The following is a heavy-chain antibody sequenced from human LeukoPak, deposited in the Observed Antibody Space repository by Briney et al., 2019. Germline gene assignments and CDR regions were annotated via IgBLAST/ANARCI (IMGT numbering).Heavy chain of an antibody. Sequence: SETLSLTCTVSGGSISSYYWSWIRQPPGRGLEWIGYIYYSGSTNYNPSLKSRVTISVDTSKNQFSLKLSSVTAADTAVYYCARGAMATISPFDYWGQGTLVTVSS. J-gene: IGHJ4*02. V-gene: IGHV4-59*01. CDR1: GGSISSYY. CDR2: IYYSGST. CDR3: ARGAMATISPFDY. D-gene: IGHD5-24*01.